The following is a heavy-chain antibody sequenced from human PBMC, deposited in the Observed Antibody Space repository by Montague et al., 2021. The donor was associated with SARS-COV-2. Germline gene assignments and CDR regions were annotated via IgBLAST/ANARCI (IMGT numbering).Heavy chain of an antibody. CDR2: IFHSGRT. CDR3: SRGGYYDNTGYYSDYYYHMDV. V-gene: IGHV4-59*01. D-gene: IGHD3-22*01. Sequence: SETLSLTCTVSGGSIDSFYWSWIRRPPGKGLEWIWCIFHSGRTYSNPSLKRRVSMSVDTSKTQVSLRLSSLTAADTAVYYCSRGGYYDNTGYYSDYYYHMDVGGQGTPVTVSS. J-gene: IGHJ6*03. CDR1: GGSIDSFY.